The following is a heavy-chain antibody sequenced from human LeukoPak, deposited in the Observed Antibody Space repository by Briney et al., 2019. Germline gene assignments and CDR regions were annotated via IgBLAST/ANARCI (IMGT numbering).Heavy chain of an antibody. D-gene: IGHD6-19*01. CDR3: AKDRRYSSGWYLAFDY. CDR1: GFTFGTYW. CDR2: ISGSGGST. V-gene: IGHV3-23*01. Sequence: GGSLRLSCGASGFTFGTYWMHWVRQAPGKGLEWVSAISGSGGSTYYADSVKGRFTISRDNSKNTLYLQMNSLRAEDTAVYYCAKDRRYSSGWYLAFDYWGQGTLVTVSS. J-gene: IGHJ4*02.